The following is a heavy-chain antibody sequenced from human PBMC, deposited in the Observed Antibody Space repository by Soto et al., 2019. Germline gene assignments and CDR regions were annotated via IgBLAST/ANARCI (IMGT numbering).Heavy chain of an antibody. CDR2: IIPIFRTP. V-gene: IGHV1-69*12. D-gene: IGHD6-25*01. CDR3: ARDKARGHLGGNYFSALDV. Sequence: QVQLVQSGAEVLKPGSSVKLSCKASGATFDTFAISWVRQAPGQGLEWMGGIIPIFRTPDYAQKFQGRVTITADVSTSTAYMEPSSLRSEDTAVYYCARDKARGHLGGNYFSALDVWGPGAAVTVSS. CDR1: GATFDTFA. J-gene: IGHJ6*02.